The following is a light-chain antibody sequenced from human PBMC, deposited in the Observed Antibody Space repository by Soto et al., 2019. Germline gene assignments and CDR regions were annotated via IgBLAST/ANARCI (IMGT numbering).Light chain of an antibody. CDR2: DVS. J-gene: IGLJ1*01. V-gene: IGLV2-14*03. CDR1: SSDVVGYNY. CDR3: SSYTTSNTRQIV. Sequence: QSVLTQTASVSGSPGQSITISCTGNSSDVVGYNYVSWYQHHPGKATKLIIYDVSNRPSGVSIRFSGSKSDNTASLTISGLQPEDEADYHCSSYTTSNTRQIVFGTGTKVTVL.